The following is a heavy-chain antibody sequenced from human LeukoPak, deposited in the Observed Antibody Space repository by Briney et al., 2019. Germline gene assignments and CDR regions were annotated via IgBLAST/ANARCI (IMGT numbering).Heavy chain of an antibody. D-gene: IGHD6-13*01. CDR1: GFTFSSYS. J-gene: IGHJ4*02. CDR3: ARGSPGIAAADPFDY. Sequence: GGSLRLSCAASGFTFSSYSMNWVRQAPGKGLEWVSSISSSSYIYYADSVKGRFTISRDNAKNSLYLQMNSLRAEDTAVYYCARGSPGIAAADPFDYWGQGTLVTVSS. V-gene: IGHV3-21*01. CDR2: ISSSSYI.